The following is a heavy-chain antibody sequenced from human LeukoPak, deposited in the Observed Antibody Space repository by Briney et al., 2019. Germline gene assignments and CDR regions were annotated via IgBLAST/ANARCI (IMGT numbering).Heavy chain of an antibody. V-gene: IGHV3-30-3*01. J-gene: IGHJ2*01. D-gene: IGHD3-10*01. CDR3: ARDTYYYGSGSYYQSWYFDL. CDR2: ISCDGSNE. CDR1: GFTFSSCA. Sequence: GGSLRLSCAASGFTFSSCAMHWVRQAPGKGLEWVAVISCDGSNEYYADSVKGRFTVSRDKSKNTLYLQMNSLRAEDTAVYYCARDTYYYGSGSYYQSWYFDLWGRGTLVTVSS.